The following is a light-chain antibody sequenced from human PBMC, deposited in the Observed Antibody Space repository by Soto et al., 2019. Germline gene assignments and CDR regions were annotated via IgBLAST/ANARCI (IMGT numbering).Light chain of an antibody. CDR3: HQYNEWPRGT. Sequence: DILMTQSPATVSVSLGDSVSLSCRANESIANNLAWYQQKPGQPPRLLIYSASTRAPGIPARGSGGGSGTQFSLTISSLQSEDFALYYCHQYNEWPRGTFGPGTKVEV. J-gene: IGKJ1*01. CDR2: SAS. V-gene: IGKV3D-15*01. CDR1: ESIANN.